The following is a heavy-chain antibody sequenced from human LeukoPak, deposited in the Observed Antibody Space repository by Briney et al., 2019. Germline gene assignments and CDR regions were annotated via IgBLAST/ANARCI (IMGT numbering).Heavy chain of an antibody. CDR2: INTDGSTT. D-gene: IGHD3-10*01. V-gene: IGHV3-74*01. Sequence: GGSLRLSCAASGFTFSGYSMHWVRQAPGKGLVWVSRINTDGSTTTYADSVKGRFTISRDNAKNTLYLQMSSLRAEDTAVYFCARNFYYGHDYWGQGTLVTVSS. CDR1: GFTFSGYS. J-gene: IGHJ4*02. CDR3: ARNFYYGHDY.